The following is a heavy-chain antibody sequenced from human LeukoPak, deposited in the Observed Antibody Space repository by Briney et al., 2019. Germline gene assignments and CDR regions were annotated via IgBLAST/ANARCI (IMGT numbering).Heavy chain of an antibody. CDR1: GFMFQNYW. Sequence: GGSLRLSCAGSGFMFQNYWINWVRQAPGKGLEWVANIKQDGSEKHYVGSVKGRFTISRDNAKTSVYLQMNSLTGEDTAVYYCARGGQFGASDVWGKGTTVIVSS. V-gene: IGHV3-7*01. CDR3: ARGGQFGASDV. CDR2: IKQDGSEK. D-gene: IGHD3-10*01. J-gene: IGHJ6*04.